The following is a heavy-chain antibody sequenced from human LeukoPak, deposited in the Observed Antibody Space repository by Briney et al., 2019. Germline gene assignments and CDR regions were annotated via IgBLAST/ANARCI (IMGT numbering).Heavy chain of an antibody. CDR3: ASDLGSSSSHPFDY. CDR1: GASISSYY. CDR2: IYTSGSI. Sequence: PSETLSLTCAVSGASISSYYWNWIRQPAGKGLEWIGHIYTSGSINYNPSLKSRVTMSVDGSKNELSLKLSSVTAADTAVYYCASDLGSSSSHPFDYWGQGTLATVSS. D-gene: IGHD6-6*01. J-gene: IGHJ4*02. V-gene: IGHV4-4*07.